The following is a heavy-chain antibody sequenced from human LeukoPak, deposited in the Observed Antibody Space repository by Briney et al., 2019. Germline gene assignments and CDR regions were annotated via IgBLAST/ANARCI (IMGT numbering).Heavy chain of an antibody. CDR1: GGSMSSFY. Sequence: SETLSLTCTVSGGSMSSFYWDWIRQPAGKGLQWIGRIYTSGVTNYNPSLKSRVIMSVDTSKNQFSLKLSSVTAADTAVYYCASPRARGGSYPFDYWGQGTLVTVSS. CDR3: ASPRARGGSYPFDY. V-gene: IGHV4-4*07. D-gene: IGHD1-26*01. J-gene: IGHJ4*02. CDR2: IYTSGVT.